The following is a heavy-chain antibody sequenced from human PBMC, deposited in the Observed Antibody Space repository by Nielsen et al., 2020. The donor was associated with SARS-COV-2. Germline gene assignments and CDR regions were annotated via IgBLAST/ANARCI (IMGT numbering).Heavy chain of an antibody. D-gene: IGHD2-2*02. V-gene: IGHV1-18*01. J-gene: IGHJ6*02. CDR2: ISAYNGNT. Sequence: ASVKVSCKASGYTFHSYGISWVRQAPGQGLEWMGWISAYNGNTNNAQKLQGRVTMTTDTSTRTAYMELRSLRSDDTAVYYCARVMCSSTSCYTDYYYGMDVWGQGTTVTVSS. CDR3: ARVMCSSTSCYTDYYYGMDV. CDR1: GYTFHSYG.